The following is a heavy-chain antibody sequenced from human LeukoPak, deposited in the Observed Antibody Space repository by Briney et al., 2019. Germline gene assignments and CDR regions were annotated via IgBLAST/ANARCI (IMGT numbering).Heavy chain of an antibody. CDR2: IIPILGIA. V-gene: IGHV1-69*04. J-gene: IGHJ4*02. D-gene: IGHD5-24*01. CDR3: ATVEMATQLDY. Sequence: ASVKVSCKASGGSFSSYAINWVRQAPGQGLEWMGRIIPILGIAHYAQKFQGRVTITADRSTSTAYMELSSLRSEDTAVYYCATVEMATQLDYWGQGTLVTVSS. CDR1: GGSFSSYA.